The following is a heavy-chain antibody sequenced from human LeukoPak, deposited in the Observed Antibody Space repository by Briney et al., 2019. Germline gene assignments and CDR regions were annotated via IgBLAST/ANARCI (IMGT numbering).Heavy chain of an antibody. CDR1: GYTFTSYG. Sequence: EASVKVSCKASGYTFTSYGISWVRQAPGQGLEWMGWISAYNGNTNYAQKLQGRVTMTTDTSTSTAYMELRSLRSDDTAVYYCARDFLAYYYGSGSSNYFDYWGQGTLVTVSS. J-gene: IGHJ4*02. CDR2: ISAYNGNT. CDR3: ARDFLAYYYGSGSSNYFDY. D-gene: IGHD3-10*01. V-gene: IGHV1-18*01.